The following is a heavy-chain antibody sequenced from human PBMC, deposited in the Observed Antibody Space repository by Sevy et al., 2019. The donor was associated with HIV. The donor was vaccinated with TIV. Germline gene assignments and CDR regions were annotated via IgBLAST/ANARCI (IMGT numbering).Heavy chain of an antibody. J-gene: IGHJ4*02. CDR2: IYWNDDK. Sequence: SGPTLVNPTQTLTLTCTFSGFSLSTSGVGVGWIRQPPGKALEWLALIYWNDDKRDSPSLKSRLTTTKDPPKNQVVLTMTNMDPVDTATYYCAHSLSVSIMITFGGVIVIPGSFDYWGQGTLVTVSS. CDR3: AHSLSVSIMITFGGVIVIPGSFDY. CDR1: GFSLSTSGVG. V-gene: IGHV2-5*01. D-gene: IGHD3-16*02.